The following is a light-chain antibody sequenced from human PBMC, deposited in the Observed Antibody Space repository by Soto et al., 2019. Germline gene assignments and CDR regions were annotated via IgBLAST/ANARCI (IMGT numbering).Light chain of an antibody. V-gene: IGLV2-23*01. CDR2: EGS. Sequence: ALTQPASVSGSPGQSITISCTGTGGDVGSYNLVSWYQQHPGKAPKLMIYEGSKRPSGVSNRFSGSKSGNTASLTISGLQAEDEADYYCSSYAGGSTRVFGGGTKLTVL. CDR1: GGDVGSYNL. CDR3: SSYAGGSTRV. J-gene: IGLJ3*02.